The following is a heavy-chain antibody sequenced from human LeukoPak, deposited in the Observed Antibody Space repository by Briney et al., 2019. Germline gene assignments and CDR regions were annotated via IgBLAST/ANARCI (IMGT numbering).Heavy chain of an antibody. D-gene: IGHD2-15*01. V-gene: IGHV1-8*01. CDR3: ARARDCSGGRCYVWLDP. CDR2: MNPKSGNT. Sequence: ASVTVSCKASGYMFSSHDIHWVRQATGQGLEWVGWMNPKSGNTGFAPKFQGRITMSGDTPMNTAYMLMNNLTYEDTATYFCARARDCSGGRCYVWLDPWGQGTLVIVSS. J-gene: IGHJ5*02. CDR1: GYMFSSHD.